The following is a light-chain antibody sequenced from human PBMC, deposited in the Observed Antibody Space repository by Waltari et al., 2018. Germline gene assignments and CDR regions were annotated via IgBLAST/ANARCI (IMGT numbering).Light chain of an antibody. J-gene: IGKJ1*01. CDR3: QQYYSYPGA. Sequence: AIRMTQSPSSLSASTGDRVTITWRASQGISSNLSWYQQKPGKAPKLLIYAASTLQSGVPSRFSGSGSGTDFTLTISCLQSEDFATYYGQQYYSYPGAFGQGTKVEIK. CDR2: AAS. V-gene: IGKV1-8*01. CDR1: QGISSN.